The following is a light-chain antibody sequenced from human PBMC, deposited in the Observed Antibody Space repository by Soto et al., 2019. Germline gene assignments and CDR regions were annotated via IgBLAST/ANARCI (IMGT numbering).Light chain of an antibody. CDR2: DAS. CDR3: QQLNAYPLT. V-gene: IGKV1-13*02. Sequence: IQLTQSPSSLSASVGDRVTITCRASQDISSLFAWYQQRPGNPPKLLIYDASSLESGVPSRFSGSGSGTDFALTISNLQPEDFATYYCQQLNAYPLTFGQGTRLEIK. J-gene: IGKJ5*01. CDR1: QDISSL.